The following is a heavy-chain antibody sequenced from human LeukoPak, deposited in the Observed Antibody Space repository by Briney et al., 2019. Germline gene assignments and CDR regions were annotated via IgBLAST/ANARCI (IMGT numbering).Heavy chain of an antibody. V-gene: IGHV4-34*01. CDR2: INHSGST. Sequence: SETLSLTCAVYGGSFSGYYWSWIRQPPGKGLEWIGEINHSGSTNYNPSLKSRVTISVDTSKNQFSLKPSSVTAADTAVYYCARGYSYGYVTSYYYYGMDVWGQGTTVTVSS. CDR3: ARGYSYGYVTSYYYYGMDV. D-gene: IGHD5-18*01. J-gene: IGHJ6*02. CDR1: GGSFSGYY.